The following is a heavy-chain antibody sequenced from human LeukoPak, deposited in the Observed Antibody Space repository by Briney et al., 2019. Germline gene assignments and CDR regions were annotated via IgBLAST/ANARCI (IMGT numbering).Heavy chain of an antibody. CDR3: ARGLLYGSGSYYFDY. J-gene: IGHJ4*02. CDR2: IKQDGSDK. D-gene: IGHD3-10*01. Sequence: GGSLRLSCAASRFIFSNYWMSWVRQAPGKGLEWVANIKQDGSDKYYVDSVKGRFTISRDNAKNSLYLQMNSLRAEDTAVYYCARGLLYGSGSYYFDYWGQGTLVTVSS. CDR1: RFIFSNYW. V-gene: IGHV3-7*03.